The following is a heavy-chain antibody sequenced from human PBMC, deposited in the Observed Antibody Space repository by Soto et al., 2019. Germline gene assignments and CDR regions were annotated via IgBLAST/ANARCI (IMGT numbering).Heavy chain of an antibody. Sequence: PGGSLRLSCAASGFTFSSYAMLWVRQAPGKGLEWVAVISYDGSNKYYADSVKGRFTISRDNSKNTLYLQMNSLRAEDTAVYYCARDYYDSSGHRFDPCGQGTLVTVSS. V-gene: IGHV3-30-3*01. CDR2: ISYDGSNK. CDR3: ARDYYDSSGHRFDP. J-gene: IGHJ5*02. D-gene: IGHD3-22*01. CDR1: GFTFSSYA.